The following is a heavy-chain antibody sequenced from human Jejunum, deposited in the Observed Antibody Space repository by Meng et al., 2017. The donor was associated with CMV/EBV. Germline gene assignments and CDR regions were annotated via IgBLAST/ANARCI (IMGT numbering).Heavy chain of an antibody. Sequence: QRQPQGSGPGLGKPAETLSLTCTASVAPTSSWSHSWAWFRQPPGKRLEWIGSMYFSGIADYNPSLKSRVTISLHATQKQFSLRLTSVTAADSAVYFCARDLTNKWFYYWGQGTLVTVSS. CDR1: VAPTSSWSHS. CDR2: MYFSGIA. J-gene: IGHJ4*02. D-gene: IGHD1-26*01. V-gene: IGHV4-39*07. CDR3: ARDLTNKWFYY.